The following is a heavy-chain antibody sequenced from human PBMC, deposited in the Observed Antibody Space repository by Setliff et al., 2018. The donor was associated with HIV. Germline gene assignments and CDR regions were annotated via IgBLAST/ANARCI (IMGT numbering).Heavy chain of an antibody. J-gene: IGHJ3*02. CDR1: GFTFSSYE. V-gene: IGHV3-48*03. CDR2: ISGSGSTT. Sequence: GEPLKISCAASGFTFSSYETNWVRQAPGKGLEWVSYISGSGSTTYYADSVKGRFTISRDNAKNSLYLQMNSLRAEDTAVYYCATEGPSETPDAFDIWGQGTMVTVSS. CDR3: ATEGPSETPDAFDI.